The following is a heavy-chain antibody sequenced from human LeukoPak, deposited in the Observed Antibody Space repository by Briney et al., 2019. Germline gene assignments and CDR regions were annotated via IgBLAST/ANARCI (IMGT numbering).Heavy chain of an antibody. J-gene: IGHJ4*02. D-gene: IGHD3-22*01. CDR1: GGSISSYY. CDR2: IYYSGST. V-gene: IGHV4-59*01. CDR3: ARATPYYYDSSGYYDY. Sequence: SETLSLTCTVSGGSISSYYWSWIRQPPGKGLEWIGYIYYSGSTNYNPSLKSRVTISVDTSKNQFSLKLSSVTAADTAVYYCARATPYYYDSSGYYDYWGQGTLVTVSP.